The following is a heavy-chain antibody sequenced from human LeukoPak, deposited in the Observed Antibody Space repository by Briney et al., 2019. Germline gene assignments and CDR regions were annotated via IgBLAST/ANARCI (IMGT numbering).Heavy chain of an antibody. J-gene: IGHJ6*02. CDR1: GFTFSSYG. V-gene: IGHV3-30*18. D-gene: IGHD6-13*01. CDR2: ISYDGSNK. Sequence: GGSLRLSCAASGFTFSSYGMHWVRQAPGKGLEWVAVISYDGSNKYYADSVKGRFTISRDNSKNTLYLQMNSLRAEDTAVYYCAKDLLSSSWFYYYYYGMDVWGQGTTVTVSS. CDR3: AKDLLSSSWFYYYYYGMDV.